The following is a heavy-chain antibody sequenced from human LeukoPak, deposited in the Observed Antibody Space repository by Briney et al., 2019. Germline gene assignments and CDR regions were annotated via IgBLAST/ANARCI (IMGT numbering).Heavy chain of an antibody. CDR1: GFSLRTSGVG. CDR3: AHRRAAARPIYFDY. Sequence: SGPTLVNPTETLTLTCTFSGFSLRTSGVGVGWIRQPPGKALEWLALIYWDDVKRYSPSLKSRLTITKDTSKNQVVLTMTNMDPVDTGTYYCAHRRAAARPIYFDYWGPGTLVTVSS. V-gene: IGHV2-5*02. J-gene: IGHJ4*02. D-gene: IGHD6-6*01. CDR2: IYWDDVK.